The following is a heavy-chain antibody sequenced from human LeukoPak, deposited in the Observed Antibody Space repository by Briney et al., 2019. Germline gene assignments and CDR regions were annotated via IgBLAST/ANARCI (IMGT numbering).Heavy chain of an antibody. Sequence: SVKVSCKASGGTFSSYAISWVRQAPGQGLEWMGGIIPIFGTANYAQKFEGRVTITADESTSTAYMELSSLRSEDTAVYYCARDLGYYDILTGYSSSYPWGQGTLVTVSS. CDR1: GGTFSSYA. V-gene: IGHV1-69*13. CDR2: IIPIFGTA. CDR3: ARDLGYYDILTGYSSSYP. D-gene: IGHD3-9*01. J-gene: IGHJ5*02.